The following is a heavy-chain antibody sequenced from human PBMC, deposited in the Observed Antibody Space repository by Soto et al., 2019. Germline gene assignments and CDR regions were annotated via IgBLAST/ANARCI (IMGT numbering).Heavy chain of an antibody. D-gene: IGHD6-13*01. V-gene: IGHV5-51*01. Sequence: PGESLKISCKGSGYSFSSYWIGWVRQMPGKGLEWMGIIYPGDSDTYYSPSFRGLVTMSADKSINTAYLQWSSLKASDTAMYYCVRQIYTSGWFVGHWGQGSLVTVSS. CDR2: IYPGDSDT. CDR3: VRQIYTSGWFVGH. J-gene: IGHJ4*02. CDR1: GYSFSSYW.